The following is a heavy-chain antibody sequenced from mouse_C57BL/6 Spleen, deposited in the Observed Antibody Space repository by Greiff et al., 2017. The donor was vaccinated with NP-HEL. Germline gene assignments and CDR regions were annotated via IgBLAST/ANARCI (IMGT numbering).Heavy chain of an antibody. D-gene: IGHD1-1*01. V-gene: IGHV1-64*01. Sequence: QVQLKQSGAELVKPGASVKLSCKASGYTFTSYWMHWVKQRPGQGLEWIGMIHPNSGSTNYNEKFKSKATLTVDKSSSTAYMQLSSLTSEDSAVYYCAKGVYYYGSSYYFDYWGQGTTLTVSS. CDR1: GYTFTSYW. CDR3: AKGVYYYGSSYYFDY. CDR2: IHPNSGST. J-gene: IGHJ2*01.